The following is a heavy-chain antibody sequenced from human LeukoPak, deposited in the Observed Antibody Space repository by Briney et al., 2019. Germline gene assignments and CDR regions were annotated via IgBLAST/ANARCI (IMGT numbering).Heavy chain of an antibody. J-gene: IGHJ5*02. CDR2: IIPIFGTA. CDR1: GGTFSSYA. D-gene: IGHD2-2*01. Sequence: SVTVSCKASGGTFSSYAISWVRQAPGQGLEWMGGIIPIFGTANYAQKFQGRVTITADESTSTAYMELSSLRSEDTAVYYCARASKPGRGIVVPNAGFDPWGQGTLVTVSS. CDR3: ARASKPGRGIVVPNAGFDP. V-gene: IGHV1-69*13.